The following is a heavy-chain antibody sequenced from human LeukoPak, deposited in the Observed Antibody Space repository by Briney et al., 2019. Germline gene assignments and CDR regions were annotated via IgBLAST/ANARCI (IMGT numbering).Heavy chain of an antibody. CDR2: ISSSGSTI. V-gene: IGHV3-11*01. J-gene: IGHJ6*02. Sequence: GESLRLSCAASGFTFSDYYMSWIRQAPGKGLEWVSYISSSGSTIYYADSVKGRFTISRDNAKNSLYLQMNSLRAEDTAVYYCARDTCSGGSCYPNYYYYYGMDVWGQGTTVTVSS. D-gene: IGHD2-15*01. CDR3: ARDTCSGGSCYPNYYYYYGMDV. CDR1: GFTFSDYY.